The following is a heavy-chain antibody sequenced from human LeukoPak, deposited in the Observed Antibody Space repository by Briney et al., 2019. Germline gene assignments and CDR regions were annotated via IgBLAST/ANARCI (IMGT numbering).Heavy chain of an antibody. D-gene: IGHD3-10*01. V-gene: IGHV4-59*01. J-gene: IGHJ6*03. Sequence: NTSETLSLTCTVSGGSISNYYWSWIRQPPGEGLEWSGYIHYSGSTNYNSSLKSRVTISVDTSKNQFSLKLSSVTAADTAVYYCARVEEGYGSGRRENYYYYYMDVWGKGTTVTISS. CDR3: ARVEEGYGSGRRENYYYYYMDV. CDR1: GGSISNYY. CDR2: IHYSGST.